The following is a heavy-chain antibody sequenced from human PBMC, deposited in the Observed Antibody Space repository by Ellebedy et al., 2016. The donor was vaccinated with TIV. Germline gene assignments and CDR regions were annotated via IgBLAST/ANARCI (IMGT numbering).Heavy chain of an antibody. D-gene: IGHD3-10*01. V-gene: IGHV3-21*04. CDR1: GLTFSGHT. CDR2: IRSRSDYI. J-gene: IGHJ4*02. CDR3: ATGPMVRGDILRKETPNPHFDY. Sequence: GESLKISCAFGLTFSGHTMFWFRQAPGKGLEWVSSIRSRSDYIYYADSVKGRFTISRDNAKRSLYLQMSSLRAEDTAVYYCATGPMVRGDILRKETPNPHFDYWGQGTLVTVSS.